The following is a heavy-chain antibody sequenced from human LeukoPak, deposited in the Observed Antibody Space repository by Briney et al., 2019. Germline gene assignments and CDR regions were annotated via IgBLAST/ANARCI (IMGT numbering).Heavy chain of an antibody. Sequence: PSETLSLTCAVYGGSFSGYYWSWIRQPPGKGLEWIGEINHSGSTNHNPSLKSRVTISVDTSKNQFSLKLSSVTAADTAVYYCARTRPPCTNGVCYTKQFDYWGQGTLVTVSS. CDR1: GGSFSGYY. J-gene: IGHJ4*02. V-gene: IGHV4-34*01. CDR2: INHSGST. D-gene: IGHD2-8*01. CDR3: ARTRPPCTNGVCYTKQFDY.